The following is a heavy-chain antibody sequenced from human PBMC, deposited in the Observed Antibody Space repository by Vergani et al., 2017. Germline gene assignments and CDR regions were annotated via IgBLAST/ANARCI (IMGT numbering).Heavy chain of an antibody. CDR1: GGSISSGSYY. J-gene: IGHJ3*01. V-gene: IGHV4-61*02. D-gene: IGHD3-22*01. CDR3: ARGGGTAYYYDSSGYYP. Sequence: QVQLQESGPGLVKPSQTLSLTCTVSGGSISSGSYYWSWIRQPAGKGLEWIGRIYTSGSTNYNPSLKSRVTISVDTSKNQFSLKLSSVTAADTAVYYCARGGGTAYYYDSSGYYPWGQGTMVTVSS. CDR2: IYTSGST.